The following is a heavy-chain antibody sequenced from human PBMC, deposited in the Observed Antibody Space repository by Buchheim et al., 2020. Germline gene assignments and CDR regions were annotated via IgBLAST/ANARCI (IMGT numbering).Heavy chain of an antibody. CDR1: GFSFSSYA. CDR3: AKDFPSSI. D-gene: IGHD6-6*01. J-gene: IGHJ4*02. Sequence: EVQLVESGGGLVQPGGFLRLSCAASGFSFSSYAMSWVRQAPGKGLEWVSAIRSGSFATHYADSVRGRFTISRDDSKNGLYLQMNSLRVEDTAVYYCAKDFPSSIWGQGTL. CDR2: IRSGSFAT. V-gene: IGHV3-23*04.